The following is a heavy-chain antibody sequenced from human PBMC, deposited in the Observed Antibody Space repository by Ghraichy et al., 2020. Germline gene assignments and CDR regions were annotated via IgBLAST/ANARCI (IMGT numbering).Heavy chain of an antibody. CDR3: ARNTCSGGSCYSGYFDY. CDR2: IYYSGST. CDR1: GGSISSYY. Sequence: SETLSLTCTVSGGSISSYYWSWIRQPPGKGLEWIGYIYYSGSTNYNPSLKSRVTISVDTSKNQFSLKLSSVTAADTAVYYCARNTCSGGSCYSGYFDYWGQGTLVTVSS. J-gene: IGHJ4*02. D-gene: IGHD2-15*01. V-gene: IGHV4-59*01.